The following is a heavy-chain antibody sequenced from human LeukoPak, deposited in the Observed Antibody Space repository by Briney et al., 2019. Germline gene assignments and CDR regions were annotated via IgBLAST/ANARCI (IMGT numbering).Heavy chain of an antibody. J-gene: IGHJ4*02. V-gene: IGHV1-2*02. Sequence: ASVKVSCKASVYTFTDYYSYWVRQAPGQGLEWMGWINPNSGGTNYAQKFQGRVTMTRDTSISAAYMDLSSLRSDDTAVYYCTRHRSSGRDFDYWGQGTLVTVSS. CDR2: INPNSGGT. CDR3: TRHRSSGRDFDY. D-gene: IGHD6-19*01. CDR1: VYTFTDYY.